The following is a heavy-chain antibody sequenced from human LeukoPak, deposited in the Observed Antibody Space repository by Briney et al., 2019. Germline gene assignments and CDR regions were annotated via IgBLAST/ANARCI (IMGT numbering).Heavy chain of an antibody. J-gene: IGHJ4*02. CDR2: ISGRGGGP. CDR3: ARDRDGTGNYPLDY. CDR1: GFTFNKYA. D-gene: IGHD3-10*01. Sequence: GGSLRLSCAASGFTFNKYAMSWVRQAQGKGLEWVSGISGRGGGPYYADSVKGRFTICRDNSKNTLYLQMNSLRADDTAVYYCARDRDGTGNYPLDYWGQGTLVIVSS. V-gene: IGHV3-23*01.